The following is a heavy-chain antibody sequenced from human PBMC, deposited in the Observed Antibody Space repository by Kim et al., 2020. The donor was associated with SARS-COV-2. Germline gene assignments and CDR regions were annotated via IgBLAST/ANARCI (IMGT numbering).Heavy chain of an antibody. V-gene: IGHV4-34*01. D-gene: IGHD4-17*01. CDR2: INHSGST. CDR1: GGSFSGHY. Sequence: SETLSLTCAVYGGSFSGHYWSWIRQPPGKGLEWIGEINHSGSTNYNPSLKSRGTISVDTSKNQFSLKLSSVTAADTAAYYCSRGRTVTTFYYYYFGMDV. J-gene: IGHJ6*01. CDR3: SRGRTVTTFYYYYFGMDV.